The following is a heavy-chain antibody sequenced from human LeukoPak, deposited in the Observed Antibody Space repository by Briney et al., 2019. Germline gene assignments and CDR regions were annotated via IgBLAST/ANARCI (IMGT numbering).Heavy chain of an antibody. J-gene: IGHJ4*02. Sequence: PSETLSLTCTVSGGSISSYYWSWIRQPPGKGLEWIGYIYYSGSTNYNPSLKSRVTISVDTSKNQFSLKLSSVTAADTAVYYCARLLTAMGDYYFDYWGQGTLVTVSS. D-gene: IGHD5-18*01. CDR2: IYYSGST. CDR3: ARLLTAMGDYYFDY. CDR1: GGSISSYY. V-gene: IGHV4-59*08.